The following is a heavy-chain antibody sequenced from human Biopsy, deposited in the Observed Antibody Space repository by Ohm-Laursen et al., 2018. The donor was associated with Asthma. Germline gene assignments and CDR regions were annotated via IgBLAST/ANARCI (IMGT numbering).Heavy chain of an antibody. D-gene: IGHD1-26*01. Sequence: SLRLSCTASGFSFSNYGMHWVRQAPGKGLDWVAVISFDGTNRNYTDSVKGRFTISRDNSRNTLHLEMNSLRAEDTAVYFCAKDVFPGWELRRGPDYWGQGTLVTVSA. CDR3: AKDVFPGWELRRGPDY. CDR2: ISFDGTNR. CDR1: GFSFSNYG. V-gene: IGHV3-30*18. J-gene: IGHJ4*02.